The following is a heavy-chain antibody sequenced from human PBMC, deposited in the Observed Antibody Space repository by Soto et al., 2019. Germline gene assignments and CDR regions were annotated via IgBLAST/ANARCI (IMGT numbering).Heavy chain of an antibody. CDR2: ISHDGGDI. Sequence: PGGSLRLSCAPSGFTFSDCGIHWVRQSPGKGLEWVSVISHDGGDIFYADSVKVRLTISRDNSKNTLYLQINSLNPEDTAVWYCPRDTRNCASTRCTPHSLNNWFHXWGQGTLVTVSX. CDR3: PRDTRNCASTRCTPHSLNNWFHX. V-gene: IGHV3-30*03. D-gene: IGHD2-2*01. CDR1: GFTFSDCG. J-gene: IGHJ5*02.